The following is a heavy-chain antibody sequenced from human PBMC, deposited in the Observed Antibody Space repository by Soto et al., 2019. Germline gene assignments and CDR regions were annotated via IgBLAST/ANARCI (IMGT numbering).Heavy chain of an antibody. Sequence: GGSLRLSCAASGFTFSSYDMHWVRQATGKGLEWVSAIGTAGDTYYPGSVKGRFTISRENAKNSLYLQMNSLRAEDTAVYYCARGSDIAVAGTADYYFDDWGQRTLVTVSS. D-gene: IGHD6-19*01. CDR2: IGTAGDT. CDR1: GFTFSSYD. V-gene: IGHV3-13*01. J-gene: IGHJ4*02. CDR3: ARGSDIAVAGTADYYFDD.